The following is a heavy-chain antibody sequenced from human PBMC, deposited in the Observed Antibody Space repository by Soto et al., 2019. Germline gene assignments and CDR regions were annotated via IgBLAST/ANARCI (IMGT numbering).Heavy chain of an antibody. CDR2: INAGNGNT. Sequence: ASVKVSCKASGYTFTSYAMHWVRQAPGQRLEWMGWINAGNGNTKYSQKFQGRVTITRDTSASTAYMELSSLRSEDTAVYYCARVHGALYSSGWYKLYFDYWGQGTLVTVSS. CDR1: GYTFTSYA. V-gene: IGHV1-3*01. CDR3: ARVHGALYSSGWYKLYFDY. D-gene: IGHD6-19*01. J-gene: IGHJ4*02.